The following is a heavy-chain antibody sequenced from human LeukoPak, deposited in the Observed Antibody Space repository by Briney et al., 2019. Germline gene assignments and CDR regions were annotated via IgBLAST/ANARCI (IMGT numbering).Heavy chain of an antibody. CDR2: IYYNGKT. J-gene: IGHJ3*02. CDR3: ARLLNNDSSGAPDTFDM. V-gene: IGHV4-59*11. D-gene: IGHD3-22*01. Sequence: PSETLSLTCSVSGGSMSRHYWSWIRQPPGKGLEWVGYIYYNGKTYYNPSLQSRVTISIDTSKNLFSLKLTSVTAADTSVYSCARLLNNDSSGAPDTFDMWGQGTRVTVFS. CDR1: GGSMSRHY.